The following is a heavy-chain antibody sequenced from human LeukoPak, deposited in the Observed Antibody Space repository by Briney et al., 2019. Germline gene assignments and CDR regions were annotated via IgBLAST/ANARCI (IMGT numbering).Heavy chain of an antibody. CDR3: TKGDFDY. J-gene: IGHJ4*02. V-gene: IGHV1-2*06. CDR1: GYSFSDFP. Sequence: ASVKVSCKASGYSFSDFPVHWVRQAPGQGLEWMGRIDSNRGGTSYAQKFQGRVTMTRNTSISTAYMELSSLRSEDTAVYYCTKGDFDYWGQGTLVTVSS. CDR2: IDSNRGGT. D-gene: IGHD3-16*01.